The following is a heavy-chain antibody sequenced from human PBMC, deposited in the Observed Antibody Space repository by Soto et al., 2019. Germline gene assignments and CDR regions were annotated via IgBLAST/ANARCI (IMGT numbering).Heavy chain of an antibody. V-gene: IGHV3-23*01. CDR3: AKGAVPARRYYYGMDI. J-gene: IGHJ6*02. Sequence: GGSLRLSCAASGFTFSSYAMSWVRQAPGKGLEWVSAISGSGGSTYYADSVKGRFTISRDNSKNTLYLQMNSLRAEDTAVYYCAKGAVPARRYYYGMDIWGQGTTVTVSS. CDR1: GFTFSSYA. D-gene: IGHD6-6*01. CDR2: ISGSGGST.